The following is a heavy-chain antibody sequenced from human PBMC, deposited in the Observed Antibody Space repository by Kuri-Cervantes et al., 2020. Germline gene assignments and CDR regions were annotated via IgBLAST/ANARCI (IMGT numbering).Heavy chain of an antibody. CDR1: GGSFSGYY. CDR2: IYYSGST. D-gene: IGHD3-10*01. CDR3: ARAGTMVRTRMDV. V-gene: IGHV4-34*09. J-gene: IGHJ6*02. Sequence: LRLSCAVYGGSFSGYYWSWIRQPPGKGLEWIGYIYYSGSTYYNPSLKSRVTISVDTSKNQFSLKLSSVTAADTAVYYCARAGTMVRTRMDVWGQGTTVTVSS.